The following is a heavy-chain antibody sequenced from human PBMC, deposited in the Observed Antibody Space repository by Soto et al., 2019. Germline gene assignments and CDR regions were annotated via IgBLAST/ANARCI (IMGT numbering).Heavy chain of an antibody. V-gene: IGHV3-48*01. J-gene: IGHJ6*02. CDR1: GFTFSSYS. CDR2: ISNSTSTI. D-gene: IGHD6-13*01. Sequence: EVQLVESGGGLVQPGGSLRLSCAASGFTFSSYSMKWVRQPPGKGLEWVSYISNSTSTIYYADSVKGRFTISRDNAQNSLYLQMNSLRAEDTAVYYCARRWVPYYYGMDVWGQGTTVTVSS. CDR3: ARRWVPYYYGMDV.